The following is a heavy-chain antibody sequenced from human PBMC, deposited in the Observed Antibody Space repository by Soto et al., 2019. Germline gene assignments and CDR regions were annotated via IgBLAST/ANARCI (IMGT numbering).Heavy chain of an antibody. Sequence: SETLSLTCTVSGGYISSYYWSWIRQPPGKGLEWIGYTYYSGSTNYNPSLKSRVTISVDTSKNQFSLKLSSVTAADTAVYYCARGDYDSSGYHYCFDYWGQGTLVTSPQ. CDR2: TYYSGST. D-gene: IGHD3-22*01. CDR1: GGYISSYY. V-gene: IGHV4-59*01. J-gene: IGHJ4*02. CDR3: ARGDYDSSGYHYCFDY.